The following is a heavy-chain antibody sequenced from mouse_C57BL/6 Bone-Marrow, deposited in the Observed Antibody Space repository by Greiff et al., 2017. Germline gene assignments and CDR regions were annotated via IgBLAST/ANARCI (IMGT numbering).Heavy chain of an antibody. CDR3: AGFGPLRPGTWVAY. V-gene: IGHV1-72*01. CDR1: GYTFTSYW. CDR2: IDPNSGGT. J-gene: IGHJ3*01. D-gene: IGHD2-4*01. Sequence: QVQLQQPGAELVKPGASVKLSCKASGYTFTSYWMHWVKQRPGRGLEWIGRIDPNSGGTKYNEKFKSKATMTADKPSSTAYMQLSSLTSADSAVYDCAGFGPLRPGTWVAYWGQGTLVTVSA.